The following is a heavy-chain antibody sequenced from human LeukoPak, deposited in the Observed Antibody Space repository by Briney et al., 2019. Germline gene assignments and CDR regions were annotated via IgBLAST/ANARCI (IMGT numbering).Heavy chain of an antibody. Sequence: GESLKISCTGSGYSFTSYWIGWVRQMPGKGLEWMGIIYPGDSDTRYSPSFQGQVTISADKSIRTAYLQWSSLKASDTAMYYCARHGENGDYGYYGMDVWGKGTTVTVSS. D-gene: IGHD4-17*01. J-gene: IGHJ6*04. CDR2: IYPGDSDT. CDR1: GYSFTSYW. CDR3: ARHGENGDYGYYGMDV. V-gene: IGHV5-51*01.